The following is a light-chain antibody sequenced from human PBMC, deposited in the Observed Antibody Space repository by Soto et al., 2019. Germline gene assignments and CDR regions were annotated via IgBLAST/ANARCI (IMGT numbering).Light chain of an antibody. Sequence: EIVLTQSPGTLSLSPGESATLSCRASQSVNSRFLAWYQQKPGQAPRLLMYGASTRATGIPDRFSGSVSGADFTLTISRLEPEDFAVYYCQQYGSSPPMYTFGQGTKLEIK. V-gene: IGKV3-20*01. CDR1: QSVNSRF. CDR3: QQYGSSPPMYT. J-gene: IGKJ2*01. CDR2: GAS.